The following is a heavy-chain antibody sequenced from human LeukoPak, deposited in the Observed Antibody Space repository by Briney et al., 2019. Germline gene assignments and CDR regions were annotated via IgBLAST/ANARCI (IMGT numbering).Heavy chain of an antibody. J-gene: IGHJ4*02. CDR1: GGSISSYY. V-gene: IGHV4-38-2*02. CDR3: TRERDNSSDY. D-gene: IGHD6-6*01. Sequence: SETLSLTCTVSGGSISSYYWSWIRQPPGKGLEWIGSIYHSGSAYYNPSLKSRVTISVDTSKNQFSLNLRSVTAADTAVYYCTRERDNSSDYWGQGTLVTVSS. CDR2: IYHSGSA.